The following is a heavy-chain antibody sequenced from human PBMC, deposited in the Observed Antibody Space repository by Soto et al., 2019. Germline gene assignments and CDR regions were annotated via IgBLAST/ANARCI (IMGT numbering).Heavy chain of an antibody. J-gene: IGHJ6*03. V-gene: IGHV3-33*01. CDR3: ARRGDYGDDSYYYYYYMDV. CDR1: GFTFSSYG. D-gene: IGHD4-17*01. CDR2: IWYDGSNK. Sequence: GGSLRLCCAAAGFTFSSYGMRWVRQAPGKGLEWVAVIWYDGSNKYYADSVKGRFTISRDNSKNTLYLQMNSLRAEDTAVYYCARRGDYGDDSYYYYYYMDVWGKGTTVTVSS.